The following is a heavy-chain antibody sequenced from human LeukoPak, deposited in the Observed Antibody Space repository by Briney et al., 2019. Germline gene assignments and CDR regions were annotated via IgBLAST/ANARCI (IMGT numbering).Heavy chain of an antibody. CDR3: ARDQTQTGPTTVDY. CDR1: GFTSSNSW. V-gene: IGHV3-74*03. D-gene: IGHD1-14*01. CDR2: INTDGTNT. Sequence: GGSLRLSCVASGFTSSNSWMHWVRQTPGKGLLWVSRINTDGTNTKYADSVKGRFTISRDNAKNTLYLQMNTLRAEDTAVYYCARDQTQTGPTTVDYWGQGTLVTVSS. J-gene: IGHJ4*02.